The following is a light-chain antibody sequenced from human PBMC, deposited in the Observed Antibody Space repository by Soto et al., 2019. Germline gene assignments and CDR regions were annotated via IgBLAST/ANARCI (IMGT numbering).Light chain of an antibody. Sequence: QLTQSPSSLSASIGDRVTITCRASQDITNYLAWYQQQPGKAPKLLVYSASTLHSGVPTRISGSGSGTEFILTIGRLQPEDFATYYCHHLAGTFGQGTKLEMK. CDR1: QDITNY. V-gene: IGKV1-9*01. CDR2: SAS. CDR3: HHLAGT. J-gene: IGKJ2*01.